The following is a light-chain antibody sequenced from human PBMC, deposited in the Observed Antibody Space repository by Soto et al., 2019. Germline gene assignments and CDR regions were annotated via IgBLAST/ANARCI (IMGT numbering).Light chain of an antibody. Sequence: EIVMTQSPATLSVSPGERATLSCWASQSISSNLAWYQQKAGQAPRLLIYGASTRATAVPARFTAGGSGTEFTLTISSLQSDDLAVYYCQQYDKWPRTFGQGTKVDIK. CDR2: GAS. J-gene: IGKJ1*01. CDR1: QSISSN. CDR3: QQYDKWPRT. V-gene: IGKV3-15*01.